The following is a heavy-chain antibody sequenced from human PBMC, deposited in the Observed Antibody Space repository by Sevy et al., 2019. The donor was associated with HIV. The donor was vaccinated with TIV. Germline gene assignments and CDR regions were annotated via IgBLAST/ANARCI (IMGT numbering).Heavy chain of an antibody. Sequence: GGSLRLSCAASGFTFSSYNMNWVRQAPGKGLEWVSSISSSSNYIYYADSMKGRFTISRDNAKNSLYLQMNSLRAEDTAVYYCASVVAYCSGGSCFPGYYYGMDVWGQGTTVTVSS. CDR2: ISSSSNYI. CDR1: GFTFSSYN. CDR3: ASVVAYCSGGSCFPGYYYGMDV. D-gene: IGHD2-15*01. J-gene: IGHJ6*02. V-gene: IGHV3-21*01.